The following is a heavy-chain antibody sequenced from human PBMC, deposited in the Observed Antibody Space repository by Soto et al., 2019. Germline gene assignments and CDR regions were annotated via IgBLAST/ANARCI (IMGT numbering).Heavy chain of an antibody. CDR2: IKQDGSEK. CDR3: GRVRRSDPDDY. Sequence: EVQLVESGGGLVQPGGSLRLSCAASGFSFSSYLMSWVRQAPGKGLEWVANIKQDGSEKQYVDFVKGRFTISRDNAKNSLELQMNSLRDEDTAVYYCGRVRRSDPDDYWGQGTLVTVSS. V-gene: IGHV3-7*01. J-gene: IGHJ4*02. D-gene: IGHD2-15*01. CDR1: GFSFSSYL.